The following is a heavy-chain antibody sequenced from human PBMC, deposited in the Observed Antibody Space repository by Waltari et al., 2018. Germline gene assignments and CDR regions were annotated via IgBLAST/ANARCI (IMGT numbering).Heavy chain of an antibody. CDR2: IYYSGST. CDR1: GGSISSYY. CDR3: ARDLRGVLDAFDI. V-gene: IGHV4-59*01. J-gene: IGHJ3*02. Sequence: QVQLQESGPGLVKPSETLSLTCTVSGGSISSYYWSWIRQPPGKGLEWIGYIYYSGSTNYNPSLKSRVTISVDTSKNQFSLKLSSVTAADTTVYYCARDLRGVLDAFDIWGQGTMVTVSS. D-gene: IGHD3-10*01.